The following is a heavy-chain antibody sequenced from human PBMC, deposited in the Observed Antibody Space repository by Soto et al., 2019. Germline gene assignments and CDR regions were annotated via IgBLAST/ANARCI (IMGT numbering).Heavy chain of an antibody. V-gene: IGHV1-18*01. CDR1: AYTFTEHG. CDR3: ARRKGHWGDAFDF. CDR2: INTYNGDT. Sequence: QVRLVPSGAEVKKTGASVKFSFRASAYTFTEHGVTWVRQAPGQGLAWMGWINTYNGDTKYAQKFQGRVTMTTDTSTSTAYMDLRSLRSAATAVYYCARRKGHWGDAFDFWGQGTMVIVSS. D-gene: IGHD7-27*01. J-gene: IGHJ3*01.